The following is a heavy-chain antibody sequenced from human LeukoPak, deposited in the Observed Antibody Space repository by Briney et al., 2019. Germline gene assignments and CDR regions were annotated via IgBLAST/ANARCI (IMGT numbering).Heavy chain of an antibody. CDR3: AKETSCTSCYNY. CDR2: ISGSGGNT. D-gene: IGHD2-2*02. V-gene: IGHV3-23*01. J-gene: IGHJ4*02. Sequence: PGGSLRLSCAASGFTFSSYVMSWVRQAPGKGLEWVSAISGSGGNTYYADSVKGRFTISRDNSKNTLYLQMNSLRAEDTAVYYCAKETSCTSCYNYWGQGTLVTVSS. CDR1: GFTFSSYV.